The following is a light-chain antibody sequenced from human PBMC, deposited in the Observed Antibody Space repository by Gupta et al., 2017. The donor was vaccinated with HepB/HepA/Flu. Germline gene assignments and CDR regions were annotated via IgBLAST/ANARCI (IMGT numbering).Light chain of an antibody. CDR1: QSLLYTNGYNY. CDR2: MGS. J-gene: IGKJ1*01. CDR3: MQALQTPPWT. V-gene: IGKV2-28*01. Sequence: DVVMTQSPLSLSVTPGEPASVSCRSSQSLLYTNGYNYLDWYLQKPGQSPQLLIYMGSNRASGVPDRFSGSGSGTDFTLNISRVEAEDVGVYYCMQALQTPPWTFGQGTKVKIK.